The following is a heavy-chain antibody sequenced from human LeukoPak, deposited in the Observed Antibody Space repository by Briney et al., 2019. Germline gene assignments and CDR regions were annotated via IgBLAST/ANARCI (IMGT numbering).Heavy chain of an antibody. CDR1: GYSFTSYW. CDR2: TYPGDSDT. Sequence: GESLKISCKGSGYSFTSYWIGWVRQMPGKGLEWMGITYPGDSDTRYSPSFQGQVTISADKSISTAYLQWSSLKASDTAMYYCARRSRDIVVVPAATEYYFDYWGQGTLVTVSS. D-gene: IGHD2-2*01. CDR3: ARRSRDIVVVPAATEYYFDY. J-gene: IGHJ4*02. V-gene: IGHV5-51*01.